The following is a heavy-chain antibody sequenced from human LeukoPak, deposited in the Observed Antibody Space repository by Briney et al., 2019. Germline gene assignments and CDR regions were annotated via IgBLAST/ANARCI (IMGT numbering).Heavy chain of an antibody. CDR1: GGSISSGDYS. V-gene: IGHV4-30-4*01. Sequence: PSETLSLTCTVSGGSISSGDYSWSWIRQPPGKGLESIGYIYYSGSTYYNPSLKSRVTISVDTSKNQFSLKLSSVTAADTAVYYCARDSRGYTRIDPWGQGTLVTVSS. CDR2: IYYSGST. J-gene: IGHJ5*02. CDR3: ARDSRGYTRIDP. D-gene: IGHD2-2*02.